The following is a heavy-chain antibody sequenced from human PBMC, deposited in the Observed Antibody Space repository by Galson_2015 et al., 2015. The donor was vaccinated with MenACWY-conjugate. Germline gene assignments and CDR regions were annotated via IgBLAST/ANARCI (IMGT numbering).Heavy chain of an antibody. Sequence: SVKVSCKASGDSFNTYSFNWLRQAPGQGPEWLVGIIPVFHTTDYAQRFQGRLTNTADASPSTVYSELSSLRSDDTAIYYCSRPGGDYEQRTFFDYWGQGTLVTVSS. J-gene: IGHJ4*02. CDR2: IIPVFHTT. V-gene: IGHV1-69*13. CDR3: SRPGGDYEQRTFFDY. D-gene: IGHD4-17*01. CDR1: GDSFNTYS.